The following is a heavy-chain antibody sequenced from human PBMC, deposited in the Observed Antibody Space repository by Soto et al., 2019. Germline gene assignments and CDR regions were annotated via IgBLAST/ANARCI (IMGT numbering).Heavy chain of an antibody. V-gene: IGHV1-2*02. D-gene: IGHD2-15*01. CDR2: INPNSGGT. CDR3: ARDLGVVNYYYGMDV. CDR1: GYTFTGYY. J-gene: IGHJ6*02. Sequence: ASVKVSCKASGYTFTGYYMHWVRQAPGQGLEWMGWINPNSGGTNYAQKFQGRVTMTRDTSISTAYMELSRLGSDDTAVYYCARDLGVVNYYYGMDVWGQGTTVTVSS.